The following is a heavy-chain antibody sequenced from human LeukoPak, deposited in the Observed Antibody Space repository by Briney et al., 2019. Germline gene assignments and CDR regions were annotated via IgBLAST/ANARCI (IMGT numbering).Heavy chain of an antibody. CDR2: ISSGGGST. V-gene: IGHV3-23*01. CDR1: GFTFGSYG. J-gene: IGHJ4*02. D-gene: IGHD4/OR15-4a*01. CDR3: ARDIGAKRGFDY. Sequence: PGGSLRLSCVASGFTFGSYGMNWVRQAPGKGLEWVSGISSGGGSTYDSDSVKGRFTISRDNSKNTLFLQMNSLRADDTAVYYCARDIGAKRGFDYWGQGTLVTVS.